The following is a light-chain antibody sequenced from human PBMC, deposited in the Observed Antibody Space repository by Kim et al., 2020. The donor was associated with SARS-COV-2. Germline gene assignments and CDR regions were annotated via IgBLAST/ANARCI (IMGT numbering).Light chain of an antibody. V-gene: IGLV1-51*01. Sequence: KVTISCSGSSSNIGNNYVSWYQQLPGTAPKLLMYDNNKRPSGIPDRFSGSKSGTSATLGITGLQTGDEADYYCGTWDSSLSVRYVFGTGTKVTVL. CDR2: DNN. CDR1: SSNIGNNY. J-gene: IGLJ1*01. CDR3: GTWDSSLSVRYV.